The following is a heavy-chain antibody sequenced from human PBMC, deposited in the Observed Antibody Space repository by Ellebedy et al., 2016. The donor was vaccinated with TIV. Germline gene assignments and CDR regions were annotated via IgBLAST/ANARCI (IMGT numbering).Heavy chain of an antibody. Sequence: ASVKVSCXASGYTFTSYAMHWVRQAPGQRLEWMGWINAGNGNTKYSQKFQGRVTITRDTSASTAYMELRSLRSDDTAVYYCARVGNCSSTSCYVQGWFDPWGQGTLVTVSS. CDR1: GYTFTSYA. CDR2: INAGNGNT. V-gene: IGHV1-3*01. CDR3: ARVGNCSSTSCYVQGWFDP. D-gene: IGHD2-2*01. J-gene: IGHJ5*02.